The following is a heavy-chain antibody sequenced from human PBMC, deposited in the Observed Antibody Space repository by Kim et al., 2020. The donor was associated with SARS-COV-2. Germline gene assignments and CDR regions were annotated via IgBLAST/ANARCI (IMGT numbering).Heavy chain of an antibody. CDR1: GYSFTSYW. D-gene: IGHD2-15*01. V-gene: IGHV5-51*01. J-gene: IGHJ4*02. Sequence: GESLKISCKGSGYSFTSYWIGWVRQMPGKGLEWMGIIYPGDSDTRYSPSFQGQVTISADKSISTAYLQWSSLKASDTAMYYCATLEGYCSGGSCYSWSLDYWGQGTLVTVSS. CDR3: ATLEGYCSGGSCYSWSLDY. CDR2: IYPGDSDT.